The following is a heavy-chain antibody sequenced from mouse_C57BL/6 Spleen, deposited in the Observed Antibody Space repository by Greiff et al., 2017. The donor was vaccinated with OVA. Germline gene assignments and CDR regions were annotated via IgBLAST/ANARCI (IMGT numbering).Heavy chain of an antibody. CDR3: ARGANWDLYWYFDV. V-gene: IGHV5-4*01. J-gene: IGHJ1*03. CDR1: GFTFSSYA. Sequence: EVQVVESGGGLVKPGGSLKLSCAASGFTFSSYAMSWVRQTPEKRLEWVATISDGGSYTYYPDNVKGRFTISRDNAKNNLYLQMSHLKSEDTAMYYCARGANWDLYWYFDVWGTGTTVTVSS. D-gene: IGHD4-1*01. CDR2: ISDGGSYT.